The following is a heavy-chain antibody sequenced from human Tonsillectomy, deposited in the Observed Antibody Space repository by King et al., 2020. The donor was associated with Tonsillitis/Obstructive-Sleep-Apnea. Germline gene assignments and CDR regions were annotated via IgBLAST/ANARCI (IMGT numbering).Heavy chain of an antibody. CDR1: GYTFTGYY. Sequence: QLVQSGAEVKKPGASVKVSCKASGYTFTGYYMHWVRQAPGQGLEWMGWIDPDSGGTNYAQKFQGWFTMTRDTSISTAYMELSRLRSGDTAVYYCARGGSSTSPYYYYYMDVWGKGTTVTVSS. CDR2: IDPDSGGT. CDR3: ARGGSSTSPYYYYYMDV. J-gene: IGHJ6*03. V-gene: IGHV1-2*04. D-gene: IGHD2-2*01.